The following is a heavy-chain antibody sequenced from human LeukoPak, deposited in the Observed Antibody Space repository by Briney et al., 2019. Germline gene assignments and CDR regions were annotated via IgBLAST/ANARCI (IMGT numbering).Heavy chain of an antibody. D-gene: IGHD2-2*01. J-gene: IGHJ4*02. CDR2: IYPGDSDT. V-gene: IGHV5-51*01. CDR3: ARYYAGSRTYYFDC. Sequence: GESLKISCKGSGYSFSTYWIGWVRQMPGKGLEWMGIIYPGDSDTRYSPSFQGQVTISADKSSSTAYLQWSSLKASDTAMYYCARYYAGSRTYYFDCWGQGTLVTVSS. CDR1: GYSFSTYW.